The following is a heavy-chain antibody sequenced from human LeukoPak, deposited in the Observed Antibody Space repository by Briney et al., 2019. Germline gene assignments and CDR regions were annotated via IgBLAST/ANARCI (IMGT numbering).Heavy chain of an antibody. CDR1: GFTFSTYA. Sequence: PGGSLRLSCAASGFTFSTYAMHWVRQAPGKGLEWVALISFDGSSKHYADSVKGRFTISGDNSKNTLYLQMNSLRPEDTAVYSCARDAGQLRGYYGMDVWGQGTTVTVSS. V-gene: IGHV3-30-3*01. CDR2: ISFDGSSK. CDR3: ARDAGQLRGYYGMDV. D-gene: IGHD1-26*01. J-gene: IGHJ6*02.